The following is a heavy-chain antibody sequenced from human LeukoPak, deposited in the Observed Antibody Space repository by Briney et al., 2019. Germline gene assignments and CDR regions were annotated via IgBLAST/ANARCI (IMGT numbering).Heavy chain of an antibody. D-gene: IGHD2-21*01. CDR3: ARHVVADWFDP. J-gene: IGHJ5*02. V-gene: IGHV4-39*01. CDR1: GASISSSSHY. Sequence: SETLSLTCTVSGASISSSSHYWGWIRQPPGKGLEWIGSINYSGSTQYNPSLKSRVTISVDTSKNQFSLKVRFLTAADTAVYYCARHVVADWFDPWGQGTLVTVSS. CDR2: INYSGST.